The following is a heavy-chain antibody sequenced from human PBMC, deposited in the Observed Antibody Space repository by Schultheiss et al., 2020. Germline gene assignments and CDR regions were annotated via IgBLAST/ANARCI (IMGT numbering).Heavy chain of an antibody. CDR3: ARSTQYYYDSSGYRY. D-gene: IGHD3-22*01. J-gene: IGHJ4*02. CDR1: GGSFSGYY. V-gene: IGHV3-11*01. Sequence: LSLTCAVYGGSFSGYYWRWIRQPPGKGLEWVSYISSSGSTIYYADSVKGRFTISRDNAKNSLYLQMNSLRAEDTAVYYCARSTQYYYDSSGYRYWGQGSLVTVSS. CDR2: ISSSGSTI.